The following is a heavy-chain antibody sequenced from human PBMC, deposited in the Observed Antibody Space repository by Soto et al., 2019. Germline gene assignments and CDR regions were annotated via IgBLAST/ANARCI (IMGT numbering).Heavy chain of an antibody. V-gene: IGHV4-4*07. D-gene: IGHD5-12*01. Sequence: SKNLSLTCTVSGGSISSYYWSWIRQPAGKGLEWIGRIYTSGSTNYNPSLKSRVTMSVDTSKNQFSLKLSSVTAADTAVYYCARGYVDIFATLRYYYYGMDVCGQGTTGIVSS. CDR2: IYTSGST. CDR3: ARGYVDIFATLRYYYYGMDV. J-gene: IGHJ6*02. CDR1: GGSISSYY.